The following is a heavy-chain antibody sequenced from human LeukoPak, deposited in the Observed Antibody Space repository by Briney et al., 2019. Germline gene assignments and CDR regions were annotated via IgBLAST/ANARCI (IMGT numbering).Heavy chain of an antibody. D-gene: IGHD2-21*01. Sequence: ASVKVSCKASGYTFTSYGISWVRQAPGQGLEWMGWISAYNGNTNYAQKLQGRVTMTTDTSTSTAYMELRSLRSDDTAVYYCARVYSISAYYYYYYMDVWGKGTTVTVSS. CDR2: ISAYNGNT. V-gene: IGHV1-18*01. CDR3: ARVYSISAYYYYYYMDV. CDR1: GYTFTSYG. J-gene: IGHJ6*03.